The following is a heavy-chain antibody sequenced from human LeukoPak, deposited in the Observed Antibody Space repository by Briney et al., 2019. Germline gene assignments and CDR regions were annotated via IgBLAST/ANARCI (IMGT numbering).Heavy chain of an antibody. J-gene: IGHJ1*01. V-gene: IGHV4-59*01. CDR3: ASCFDYGGIQH. D-gene: IGHD4-23*01. CDR2: IYYSGST. CDR1: GGSISSYY. Sequence: PSETLSLTCTVSGGSISSYYWSWIRQPPGKGLEWIGYIYYSGSTNYNPSLKSRVTISVDTSKNQFSLKLSSVTAADTAVYYCASCFDYGGIQHWGQGTLVTVSS.